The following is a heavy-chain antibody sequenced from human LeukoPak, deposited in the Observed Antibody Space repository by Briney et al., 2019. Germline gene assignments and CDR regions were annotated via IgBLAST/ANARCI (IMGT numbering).Heavy chain of an antibody. J-gene: IGHJ4*02. CDR3: ARDRVAQPN. D-gene: IGHD2-15*01. CDR2: LNGGSGST. V-gene: IGHV3-23*01. Sequence: PGGSLRLSCAASGFSFRSYAMGWVRQAPGKGLEWVSALNGGSGSTYYADSVKGRFTISRDNSKNTLYLQMNSLRAEDTAVYYCARDRVAQPNWGQGTLVTVSS. CDR1: GFSFRSYA.